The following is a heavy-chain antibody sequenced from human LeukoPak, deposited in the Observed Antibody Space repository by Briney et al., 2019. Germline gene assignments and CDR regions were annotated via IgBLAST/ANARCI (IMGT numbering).Heavy chain of an antibody. D-gene: IGHD2-2*01. V-gene: IGHV1-3*01. Sequence: ASVKVSCKASGYTFTTYAIHWVRQAPGQGLQWMGWISVGDGNTKYSQKFQGRVTLTRDTSASTAYMELTSLISEDTAVYYCARGYSGVVPAAHTDFWGQGTPVTVSS. CDR3: ARGYSGVVPAAHTDF. CDR2: ISVGDGNT. J-gene: IGHJ4*02. CDR1: GYTFTTYA.